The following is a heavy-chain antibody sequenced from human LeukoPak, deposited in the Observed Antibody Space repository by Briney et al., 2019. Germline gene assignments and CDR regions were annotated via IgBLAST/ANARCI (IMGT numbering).Heavy chain of an antibody. Sequence: GGSLRLSCAASGFTFSSYAFTWVRQAPGKGLEWVSVIYSGGSTYYADSVKGRFTISRDNSKNTLYLQMNSLRAEDTAVYYCARATAARQHYYYYYMDVWGKGTTVTVSS. J-gene: IGHJ6*03. CDR1: GFTFSSYA. V-gene: IGHV3-53*01. D-gene: IGHD6-6*01. CDR2: IYSGGST. CDR3: ARATAARQHYYYYYMDV.